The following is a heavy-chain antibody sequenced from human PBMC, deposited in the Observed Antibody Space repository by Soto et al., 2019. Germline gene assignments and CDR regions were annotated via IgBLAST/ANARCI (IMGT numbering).Heavy chain of an antibody. CDR1: GFTFSTYA. CDR3: AKDLVSGYSSGWYLDY. CDR2: ISGSGGST. J-gene: IGHJ4*02. Sequence: VQLLESGGGLVQPGGSLRLSCAASGFTFSTYAMSWVRQAPGKGLEWVSAISGSGGSTYYADSVKGRFTISRDNSKITLFLQMNSLRAEDTAVYYCAKDLVSGYSSGWYLDYWGQGTLVTVSS. D-gene: IGHD6-19*01. V-gene: IGHV3-23*01.